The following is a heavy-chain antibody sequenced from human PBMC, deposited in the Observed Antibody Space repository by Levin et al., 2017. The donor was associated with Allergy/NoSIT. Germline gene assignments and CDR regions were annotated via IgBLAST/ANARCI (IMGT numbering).Heavy chain of an antibody. V-gene: IGHV3-23*01. J-gene: IGHJ4*02. Sequence: GGSLRLSCTASGFTFSNFAMTWVRQAPGKGLEWVSTISVYGDTTHYADSVKGRFTISRDNSRNTLYLQMNSLRAEDTAVYYCANRAWQREQQWREGSLENWGQGTLVTVSS. CDR1: GFTFSNFA. CDR2: ISVYGDTT. CDR3: ANRAWQREQQWREGSLEN. D-gene: IGHD6-19*01.